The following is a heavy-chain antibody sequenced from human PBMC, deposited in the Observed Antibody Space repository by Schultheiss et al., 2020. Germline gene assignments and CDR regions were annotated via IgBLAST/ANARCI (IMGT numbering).Heavy chain of an antibody. CDR1: GFTFSSYS. V-gene: IGHV3-21*04. Sequence: GGSLRLSCAASGFTFSSYSMNWVRQAPGKGLEWVSSISSSSSYIYYADSVKGRFTISRDNAKNSLYLQVNSLRHEDMTVYHCVTRIQDHHYFDSWGQGTLVTVSS. CDR2: ISSSSSYI. J-gene: IGHJ4*02. D-gene: IGHD5-18*01. CDR3: VTRIQDHHYFDS.